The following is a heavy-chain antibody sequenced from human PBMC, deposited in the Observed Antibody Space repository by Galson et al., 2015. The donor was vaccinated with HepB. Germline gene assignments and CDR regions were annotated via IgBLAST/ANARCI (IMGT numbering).Heavy chain of an antibody. Sequence: SLRLSCAASGFTFSSYAMSWVRQAPGKGLEWVSAISGSGGSTYYADSVKGRFTISRDNSKNTLYLRMNSLRAEDTAVYYCAKVMYYDSSGYYSPYYFDYWGQGTLVTVSS. CDR2: ISGSGGST. CDR1: GFTFSSYA. CDR3: AKVMYYDSSGYYSPYYFDY. V-gene: IGHV3-23*01. J-gene: IGHJ4*02. D-gene: IGHD3-22*01.